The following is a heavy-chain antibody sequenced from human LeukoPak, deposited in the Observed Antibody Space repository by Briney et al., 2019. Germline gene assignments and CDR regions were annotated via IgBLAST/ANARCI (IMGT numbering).Heavy chain of an antibody. CDR2: ISGNGAGT. CDR3: AKDANYFHSGSYLIPFDF. CDR1: GFTFSRIA. D-gene: IGHD1-26*01. Sequence: GGSLRLSCAASGFTFSRIAMNWVRQAPGKGLEWVASISGNGAGTYYADSVKGRFNISRDNSKNTLYLQMNSLRTEDTAVYYCAKDANYFHSGSYLIPFDFWGQGTLVTVSS. J-gene: IGHJ4*02. V-gene: IGHV3-23*01.